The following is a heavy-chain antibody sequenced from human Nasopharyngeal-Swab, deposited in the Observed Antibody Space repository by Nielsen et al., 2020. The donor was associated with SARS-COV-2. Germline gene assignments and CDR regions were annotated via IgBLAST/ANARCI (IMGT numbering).Heavy chain of an antibody. CDR2: VRNKVDGGTT. D-gene: IGHD3-16*01. CDR1: GFTFADHA. J-gene: IGHJ3*02. Sequence: GGSLRLSCTAFGFTFADHAVGWVRQAPGKGLEWVGFVRNKVDGGTTEYAASVNGRFTVSRDDSRSIAYLQMNSLKSEDTAVYYCAKIMSWGAFDIWGQGTMVTVSS. CDR3: AKIMSWGAFDI. V-gene: IGHV3-49*04.